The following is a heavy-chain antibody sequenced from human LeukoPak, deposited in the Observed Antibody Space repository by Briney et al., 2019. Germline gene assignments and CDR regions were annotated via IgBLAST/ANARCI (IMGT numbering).Heavy chain of an antibody. D-gene: IGHD2-2*01. J-gene: IGHJ5*02. Sequence: GGSLRLSCAASRFTFSSYWLSWVSQAPGKGLEWVANIKQDGSEKYYVDSVKGRFTISRDNAKNSLYLQMNSLRAEDTAVYYCARDDCSSISCYHNWFDPWGQGTLVTVSS. CDR1: RFTFSSYW. CDR2: IKQDGSEK. V-gene: IGHV3-7*01. CDR3: ARDDCSSISCYHNWFDP.